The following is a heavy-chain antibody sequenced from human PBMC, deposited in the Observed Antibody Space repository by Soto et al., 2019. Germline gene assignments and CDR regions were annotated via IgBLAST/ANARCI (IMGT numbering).Heavy chain of an antibody. Sequence: GGSLRLSCTASGFTFGDYAMSWFRQAPGKGLEWVGFIRSKAYGGTTEYAASVKGRFTISRDDSKSIAYLQMNSLKTEDTAVYYCTSSEYSSSFGGYYYYCYGMDVWGQGTTVTVSS. J-gene: IGHJ6*02. CDR1: GFTFGDYA. V-gene: IGHV3-49*03. CDR3: TSSEYSSSFGGYYYYCYGMDV. D-gene: IGHD6-6*01. CDR2: IRSKAYGGTT.